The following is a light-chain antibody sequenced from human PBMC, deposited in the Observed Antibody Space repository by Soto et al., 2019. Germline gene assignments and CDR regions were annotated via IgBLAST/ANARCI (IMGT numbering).Light chain of an antibody. Sequence: EIVLTQSPGTLSLSPGERATPSCRASQSVSSSYLAWYQQKPGQAPRLLIYGASSRANGIPDRFSGSGSGTDFTLTISRLEPEDFAVYDCQQYGSSPTWTFGQGTQVDIK. CDR2: GAS. J-gene: IGKJ1*01. CDR3: QQYGSSPTWT. CDR1: QSVSSSY. V-gene: IGKV3-20*01.